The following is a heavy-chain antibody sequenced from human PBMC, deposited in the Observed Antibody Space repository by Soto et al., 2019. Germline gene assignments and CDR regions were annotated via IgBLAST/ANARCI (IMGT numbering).Heavy chain of an antibody. CDR3: ARSAKFDWLSYYSYYMDV. CDR1: GFAFSNYG. D-gene: IGHD3-9*01. Sequence: GGSLRLSCAATGFAFSNYGMHWVRQTPGKRLEYVSAISNSGGSTYYANSVKGRFTISRDNSKNTLYLQMGGLRAEDMAFYYCARSAKFDWLSYYSYYMDVWGKGTTVTVSS. J-gene: IGHJ6*03. V-gene: IGHV3-64*01. CDR2: ISNSGGST.